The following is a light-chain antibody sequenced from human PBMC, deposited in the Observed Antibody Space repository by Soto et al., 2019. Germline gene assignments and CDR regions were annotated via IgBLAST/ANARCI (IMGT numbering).Light chain of an antibody. Sequence: EIVLTQSPATLSLSPGERATLSCRASQSVSSYLAWYQQKPGQAPRLLIYYASTRATSIPARFSGSGSGTDVTLTISSIEPEDFAVYYCQQRSNWPPYTFGQGTKLEIK. CDR1: QSVSSY. V-gene: IGKV3-11*01. J-gene: IGKJ2*01. CDR2: YAS. CDR3: QQRSNWPPYT.